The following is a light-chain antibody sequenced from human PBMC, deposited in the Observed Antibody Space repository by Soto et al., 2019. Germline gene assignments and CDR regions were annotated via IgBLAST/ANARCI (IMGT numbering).Light chain of an antibody. CDR3: QSYDNSLSGYVL. V-gene: IGLV2-14*01. Sequence: QSALTQPASVSGSPGQSITISCTGTSSDVGGYNYVSWYQQHPGKAPKLMIYDVSNRPSGVSNRFSGSKSGNTASLAITGLQAEDEAGYYCQSYDNSLSGYVLFGGGTKVTVL. CDR1: SSDVGGYNY. CDR2: DVS. J-gene: IGLJ2*01.